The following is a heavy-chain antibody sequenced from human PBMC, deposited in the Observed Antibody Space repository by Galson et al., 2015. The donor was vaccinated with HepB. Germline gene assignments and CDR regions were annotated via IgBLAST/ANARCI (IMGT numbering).Heavy chain of an antibody. CDR1: GYSFISHW. CDR3: ARHFQNGYNYPPVDY. J-gene: IGHJ4*02. Sequence: QSGAEVKKPGESLRISCKGSGYSFISHWISWVRQMPGKGLEWMGRIDPSDSYTNYSPSFQGHVTFSADKSITTAYLQWSSLKASDTAMYYCARHFQNGYNYPPVDYWGQGTLVTVSS. D-gene: IGHD5-24*01. CDR2: IDPSDSYT. V-gene: IGHV5-10-1*01.